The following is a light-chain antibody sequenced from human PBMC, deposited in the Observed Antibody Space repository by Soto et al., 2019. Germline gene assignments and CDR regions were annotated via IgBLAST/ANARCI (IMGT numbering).Light chain of an antibody. CDR1: NSDVGSYKY. Sequence: QSVLTQPASVSGSPGQSITISCTGTNSDVGSYKYVSWYQQHPGKAPKLMIYDVSNRPSGASNRFSGSKSGNTASLTISGLQAEDEADYYCNSYTTSSTLVFGTGTKLTVL. CDR3: NSYTTSSTLV. J-gene: IGLJ1*01. V-gene: IGLV2-14*03. CDR2: DVS.